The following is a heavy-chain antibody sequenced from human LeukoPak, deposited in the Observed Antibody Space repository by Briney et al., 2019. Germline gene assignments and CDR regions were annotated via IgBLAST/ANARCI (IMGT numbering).Heavy chain of an antibody. CDR2: ISPNSGVT. CDR3: ARVGAYGSGSCLVY. CDR1: GHTFTDYY. J-gene: IGHJ4*02. D-gene: IGHD3-10*01. V-gene: IGHV1-2*02. Sequence: ASVKVSCKASGHTFTDYYIHWVRQAPGQGLEWMGWISPNSGVTNYAQKFQGRVTMTRDTSISTAYMDLSRLTSDDTAVYYCARVGAYGSGSCLVYWGQGTLVTVSS.